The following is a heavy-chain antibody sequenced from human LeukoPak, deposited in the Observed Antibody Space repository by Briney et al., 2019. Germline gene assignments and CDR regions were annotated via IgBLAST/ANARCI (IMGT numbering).Heavy chain of an antibody. Sequence: ASVTVSCKASGYTFTVYYMHWVRQAPGQGLEWMGWITPNSGGTNYAQKFQGRVTMTSDTSISTAYMELSRLRSNDTAVYYCARVYRWLHPNDAFDVWGQGTMVTVSS. J-gene: IGHJ3*01. D-gene: IGHD5-12*01. V-gene: IGHV1-2*02. CDR1: GYTFTVYY. CDR3: ARVYRWLHPNDAFDV. CDR2: ITPNSGGT.